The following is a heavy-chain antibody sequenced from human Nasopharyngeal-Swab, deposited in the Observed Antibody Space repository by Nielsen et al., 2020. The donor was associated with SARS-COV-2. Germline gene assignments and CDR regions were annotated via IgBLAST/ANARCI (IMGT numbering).Heavy chain of an antibody. J-gene: IGHJ4*01. D-gene: IGHD1-1*01. Sequence: GESLKTSCAASGFSFSAHHVHWVRQAPGKGLQWVAVASYHGNTDRYADSVKGRFTFSRDSAKNTLYLQMNSLKAEDTAIYYCARQATGLDYWGHGILVTVSS. CDR3: ARQATGLDY. CDR2: ASYHGNTD. V-gene: IGHV3-30*01. CDR1: GFSFSAHH.